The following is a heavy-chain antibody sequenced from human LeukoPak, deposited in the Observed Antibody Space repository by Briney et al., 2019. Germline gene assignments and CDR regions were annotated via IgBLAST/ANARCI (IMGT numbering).Heavy chain of an antibody. CDR3: AFGLYCSGGSCPLDY. D-gene: IGHD2-15*01. V-gene: IGHV3-30*03. CDR2: ISYDGSNK. J-gene: IGHJ4*02. CDR1: GFTFSSYG. Sequence: PGRSLRLSCAASGFTFSSYGMHWVRQAPGKGLEWVAVISYDGSNKYYADSVKGRFTISRDNSKNTLYLQMNSLRTEDRAVYYCAFGLYCSGGSCPLDYWGQRTLVTVSS.